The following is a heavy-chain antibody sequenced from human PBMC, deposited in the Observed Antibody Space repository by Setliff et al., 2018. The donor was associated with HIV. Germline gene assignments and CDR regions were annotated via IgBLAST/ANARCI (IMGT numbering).Heavy chain of an antibody. CDR2: INHGGST. V-gene: IGHV4-34*01. Sequence: KASETLSLTCAVYGGSFSDYYWSWIRQSPGRGLEWIGEINHGGSTIYNPSLKSRVTISIDTSKNQSSLNLTSVTAADTAIYYCARGLDVWGTYRYRNYFDYWGQGTLVTVSS. CDR3: ARGLDVWGTYRYRNYFDY. D-gene: IGHD3-16*02. J-gene: IGHJ4*02. CDR1: GGSFSDYY.